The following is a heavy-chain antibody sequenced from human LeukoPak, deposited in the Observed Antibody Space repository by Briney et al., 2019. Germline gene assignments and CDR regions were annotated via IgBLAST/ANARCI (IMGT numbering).Heavy chain of an antibody. CDR3: ARVGYSNSYDF. V-gene: IGHV1-8*03. CDR2: MNPNNGNT. D-gene: IGHD5-18*01. Sequence: ASVKVSCRASGYTFTNFDINWVRQATGQGLEWMAWMNPNNGNTGNAQKFQGRVTITWDSSISTAYMEPSSLRSEDTAVYYCARVGYSNSYDFWGQGTLVTVSS. J-gene: IGHJ4*02. CDR1: GYTFTNFD.